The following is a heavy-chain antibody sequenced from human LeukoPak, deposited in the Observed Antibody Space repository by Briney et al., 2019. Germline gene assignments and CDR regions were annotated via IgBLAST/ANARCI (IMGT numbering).Heavy chain of an antibody. CDR3: ARTVTKQYNWFDP. J-gene: IGHJ5*02. Sequence: PGGSLRLSCAASGFTFSSSEMYWVRQAPGKGLEWVSYISSTATNIYYADSVKGRFTISRDNAKNSLYLQMNSLRAEDTAVFYCARTVTKQYNWFDPWGQGTLVTVSS. D-gene: IGHD4-17*01. V-gene: IGHV3-48*03. CDR2: ISSTATNI. CDR1: GFTFSSSE.